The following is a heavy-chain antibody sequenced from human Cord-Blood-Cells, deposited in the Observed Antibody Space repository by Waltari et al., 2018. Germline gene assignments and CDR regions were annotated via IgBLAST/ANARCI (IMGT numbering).Heavy chain of an antibody. J-gene: IGHJ6*02. V-gene: IGHV1-46*01. CDR1: GYTFTSYY. CDR2: INPSGGST. Sequence: QVQLVQSGAEVKKPGASVTVSCKASGYTFTSYYMHWVRQAPGQGLEWMGIINPSGGSTSYAQKFQGRVTMTRDTSTSTVYMELSSLRSEDTAVYYCARNGYSSGLYYYGMDVWGQGTTVTVSS. D-gene: IGHD6-19*01. CDR3: ARNGYSSGLYYYGMDV.